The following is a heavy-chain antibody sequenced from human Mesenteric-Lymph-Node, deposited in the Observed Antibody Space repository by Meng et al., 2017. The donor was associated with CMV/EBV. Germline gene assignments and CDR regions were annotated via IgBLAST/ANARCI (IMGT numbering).Heavy chain of an antibody. CDR3: AKDRGLGDWYFDL. CDR2: IYSGISTT. CDR1: GFTFSDYV. Sequence: GESLKISCAASGFTFSDYVMSWVRQAPGKGLEWVSVIYSGISTTYYADSVKGRFTISRDNSKNTLYLQMHSLRAEDTAVYYCAKDRGLGDWYFDLWGRGTLVTVSS. V-gene: IGHV3-23*03. J-gene: IGHJ2*01. D-gene: IGHD3-16*01.